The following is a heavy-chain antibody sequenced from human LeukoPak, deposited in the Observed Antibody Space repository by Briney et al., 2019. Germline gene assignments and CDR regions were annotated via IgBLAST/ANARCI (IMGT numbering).Heavy chain of an antibody. V-gene: IGHV1-18*01. CDR2: ISAYNGNT. D-gene: IGHD2-2*01. J-gene: IGHJ3*02. Sequence: ASVKVSCKASGYTFTSYGISWVRQAPGQGLEWMGWISAYNGNTNYAQKLQGRVTMTTDTSTSTAYMELRSLRSDDTAVYYCATRWDQLLGGDAFDIWGQGTMVTVSS. CDR1: GYTFTSYG. CDR3: ATRWDQLLGGDAFDI.